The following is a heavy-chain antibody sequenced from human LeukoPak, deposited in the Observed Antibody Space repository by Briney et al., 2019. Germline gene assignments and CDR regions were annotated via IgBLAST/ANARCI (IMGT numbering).Heavy chain of an antibody. CDR3: AKGTILWFGELCFFDY. J-gene: IGHJ4*02. CDR2: ISGSGGST. CDR1: GFTFSSYA. D-gene: IGHD3-10*01. V-gene: IGHV3-23*01. Sequence: PGGSLRLSCAASGFTFSSYAMSWFRQAPGKGLEWVSSISGSGGSTYYADSVKGRFTISRDNSKNTLYLQMNSLRAEDTAVYYCAKGTILWFGELCFFDYWGQGTLVTVSS.